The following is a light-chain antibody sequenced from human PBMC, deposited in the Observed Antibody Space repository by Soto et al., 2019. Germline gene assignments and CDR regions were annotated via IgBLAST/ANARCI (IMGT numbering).Light chain of an antibody. CDR2: EVS. J-gene: IGKJ1*01. CDR3: MQGTHWPWT. Sequence: DVVMTQSPLSLPVTLGQPASISCRSSQSLIHSDGNTYLNWFQQRPGQSPRRLNYEVSDRDSGVPDRFSGSGSGTDFTLKISRVEAEDVGVYYCMQGTHWPWTFGQGTEVELK. CDR1: QSLIHSDGNTY. V-gene: IGKV2-30*02.